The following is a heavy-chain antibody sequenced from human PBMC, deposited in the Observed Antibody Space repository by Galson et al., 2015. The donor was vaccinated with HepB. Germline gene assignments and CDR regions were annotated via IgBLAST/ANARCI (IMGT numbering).Heavy chain of an antibody. CDR1: GFIFSTYS. J-gene: IGHJ3*02. Sequence: SLRLSCAASGFIFSTYSMNWVRQAPGKGLEWVANIKQDGSDRYYVDSVKGRFTISRDNAKNSLYLEMNSLRAEDTAVYYCARDSGYCCNTNCRGDGFDIWGQGTMVTVSS. CDR2: IKQDGSDR. CDR3: ARDSGYCCNTNCRGDGFDI. V-gene: IGHV3-7*03. D-gene: IGHD2-2*01.